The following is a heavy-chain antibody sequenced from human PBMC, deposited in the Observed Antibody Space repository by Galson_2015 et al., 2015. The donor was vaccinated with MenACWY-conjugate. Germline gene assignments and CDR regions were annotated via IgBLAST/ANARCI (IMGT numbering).Heavy chain of an antibody. Sequence: SLRLSCAASGFTFSSYVMHWVRQAPGKGLEWVAVISEDGNNKNYADSVKGRFTISRDNSKNTLYLQTNTLRAGDTAVYYCAREGNDYDFWSTYYYYFDYWGQGTLVTVSS. J-gene: IGHJ4*02. CDR3: AREGNDYDFWSTYYYYFDY. D-gene: IGHD3-3*01. V-gene: IGHV3-30-3*01. CDR2: ISEDGNNK. CDR1: GFTFSSYV.